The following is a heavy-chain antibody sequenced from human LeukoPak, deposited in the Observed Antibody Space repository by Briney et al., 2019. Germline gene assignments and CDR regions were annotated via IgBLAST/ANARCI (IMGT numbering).Heavy chain of an antibody. CDR2: ISSSSSYI. CDR1: GFTFSSYS. V-gene: IGHV3-21*01. J-gene: IGHJ4*02. Sequence: GGSLRLSCAASGFTFSSYSMNWVRQAPGKGLEWVSSISSSSSYIYYADSVKGRFTISRDNAKNSLYLQMNSLRAEDTAVYYCARDDYVWGSYRYTGGGYFDYWGRGTLVTVSS. D-gene: IGHD3-16*02. CDR3: ARDDYVWGSYRYTGGGYFDY.